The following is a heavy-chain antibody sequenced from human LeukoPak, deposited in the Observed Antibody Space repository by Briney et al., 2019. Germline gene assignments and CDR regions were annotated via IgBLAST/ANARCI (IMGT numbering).Heavy chain of an antibody. D-gene: IGHD3-3*01. CDR3: AKDGYYDFWSGYYLMYYFDY. CDR2: IRYDGSNK. V-gene: IGHV3-30*02. CDR1: GFTFSSYG. J-gene: IGHJ4*02. Sequence: GGSLRLSCAASGFTFSSYGMHWVRQAPGKGLEWVAFIRYDGSNKYYADSVKGRFTISRDNSKNTLYLQMNSLRAEDTAVYYCAKDGYYDFWSGYYLMYYFDYWGQGTLVTVSS.